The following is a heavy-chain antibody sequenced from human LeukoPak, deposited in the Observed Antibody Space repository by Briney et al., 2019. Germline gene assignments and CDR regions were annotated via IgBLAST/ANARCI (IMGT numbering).Heavy chain of an antibody. CDR2: IRRKTEGGTV. V-gene: IGHV3-15*07. Sequence: GGSLRLSCAASGFNFNNAWMNWVRQAPGKGLEWVGRIRRKTEGGTVDYVAPVKGRVSVSRDDSRNMVYLEMNSLRAEDTAVYYCAKAGTGYSSGWYAVLGDFDYWGQGTLVTVSS. J-gene: IGHJ4*02. CDR3: AKAGTGYSSGWYAVLGDFDY. CDR1: GFNFNNAW. D-gene: IGHD6-19*01.